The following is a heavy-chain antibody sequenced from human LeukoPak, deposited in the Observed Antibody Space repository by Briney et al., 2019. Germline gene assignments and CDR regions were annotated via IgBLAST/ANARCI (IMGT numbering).Heavy chain of an antibody. V-gene: IGHV4-34*01. J-gene: IGHJ6*02. CDR2: INHSGST. Sequence: SETLSLTCAVYGGSFSGYYWSWIRQPPGKGLEWIGEINHSGSTNYNPSLKSRVTISVDTSKNQFSLKLSSVTAADTAVYYCARDSRIAAAVHYYYYYGMDVWGQGTTVTVSS. CDR1: GGSFSGYY. D-gene: IGHD6-13*01. CDR3: ARDSRIAAAVHYYYYYGMDV.